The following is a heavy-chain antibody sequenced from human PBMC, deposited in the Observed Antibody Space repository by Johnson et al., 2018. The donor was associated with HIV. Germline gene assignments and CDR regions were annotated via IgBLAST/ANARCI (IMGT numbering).Heavy chain of an antibody. J-gene: IGHJ3*02. CDR2: INWNGGST. CDR1: GFSIDDYA. CDR3: AKSRYSGTPGALDM. V-gene: IGHV3-20*04. Sequence: VQLVESGGGVVRPGGSLRLSCAAFGFSIDDYAMSWVRQVPGKGLEWVSGINWNGGSTNYAASVKGRFVISRDNSKNTLYLQMNSLRAEDTAVYYCAKSRYSGTPGALDMWGQGTMVTVSS. D-gene: IGHD1-26*01.